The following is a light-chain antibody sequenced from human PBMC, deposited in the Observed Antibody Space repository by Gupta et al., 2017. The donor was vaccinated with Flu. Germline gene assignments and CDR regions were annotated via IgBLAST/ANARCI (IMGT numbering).Light chain of an antibody. Sequence: IVLTQYPGPLSWSPGERVTLSCRASQSVGSRDFAWFQQNRGQPPRLLIYGASSRAVGVPERFSGSGSGKDFTITISSLAHEYFVVYYCQHYGRSPFGQGTRLEIK. CDR3: QHYGRSP. CDR1: QSVGSRD. J-gene: IGKJ5*01. V-gene: IGKV3-20*01. CDR2: GAS.